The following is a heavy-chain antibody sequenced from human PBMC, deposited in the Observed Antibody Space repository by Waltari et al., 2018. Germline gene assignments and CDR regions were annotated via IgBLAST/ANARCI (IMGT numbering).Heavy chain of an antibody. CDR3: ATVVAGHLGFDP. CDR1: GYTLTELS. D-gene: IGHD5-12*01. Sequence: QVQLVQSGAEVKKPGASVKVSCKVSGYTLTELSMHWVRQAPGKGLEWMGGFDPEDGETIYEHKVQGRVNMTEDTATDTAYMELSSLRAEDKGVYYCATVVAGHLGFDPWGQGTLVTVSS. CDR2: FDPEDGET. J-gene: IGHJ5*02. V-gene: IGHV1-24*01.